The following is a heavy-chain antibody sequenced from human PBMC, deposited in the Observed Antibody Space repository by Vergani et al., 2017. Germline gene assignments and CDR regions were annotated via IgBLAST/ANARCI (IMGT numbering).Heavy chain of an antibody. J-gene: IGHJ6*02. V-gene: IGHV3-21*01. CDR1: GFTFSSYS. CDR3: ARDRTAAGYYYYYYGMDV. D-gene: IGHD6-13*01. Sequence: EVQLVESGGGLVKPGGSLRLSCAASGFTFSSYSMNWVRQAPGKGLEWVSSISSSSSYIYYADSVKGRFTISRDNAKNSLYLQMNSLRAEDTAVYYCARDRTAAGYYYYYYGMDVWGQXP. CDR2: ISSSSSYI.